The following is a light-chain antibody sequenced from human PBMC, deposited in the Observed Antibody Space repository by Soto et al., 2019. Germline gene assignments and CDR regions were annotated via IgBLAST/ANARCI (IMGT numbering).Light chain of an antibody. CDR1: QSVSTY. Sequence: EIVLTQSPATLSLSPGERATLSCRASQSVSTYLAWYQQKPGQSPRLIIAGASNRATGIPARFSGSGSGTDFTFTINSLEPEDFAVYYCQQRANWPPMYTFGQGTKLEI. CDR2: GAS. CDR3: QQRANWPPMYT. J-gene: IGKJ2*01. V-gene: IGKV3-11*01.